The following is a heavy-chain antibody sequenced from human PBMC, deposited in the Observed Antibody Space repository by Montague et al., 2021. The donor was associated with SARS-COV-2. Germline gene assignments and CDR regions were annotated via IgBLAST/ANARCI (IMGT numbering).Heavy chain of an antibody. D-gene: IGHD5-18*01. V-gene: IGHV4-34*01. CDR2: INHSGST. CDR1: GGSFSGYY. CDR3: ARGGGYSYGALDY. J-gene: IGHJ4*02. Sequence: SETLSLTCVVYGGSFSGYYWSWIRQPPGKGLEWIGEINHSGSTNYNPSLKSRVTISVDTSKKQFSLRLNSVTAADTAVYYCARGGGYSYGALDYWAREPWSPSPQ.